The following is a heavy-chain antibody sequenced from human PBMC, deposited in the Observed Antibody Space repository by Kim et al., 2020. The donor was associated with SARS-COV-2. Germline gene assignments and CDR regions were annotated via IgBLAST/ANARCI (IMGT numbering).Heavy chain of an antibody. V-gene: IGHV4-39*01. J-gene: IGHJ5*02. CDR3: ARPFVRLRYFDWYIPTWFDT. CDR1: GGSISSSSYY. CDR2: IYYSGST. D-gene: IGHD3-9*01. Sequence: SETLSLTCTVSGGSISSSSYYWGWIRQPPGKGLEWIGCIYYSGSTYYNPSLKRRATISVDTSKNQFSLKLSSVTAADTAVYYCARPFVRLRYFDWYIPTWFDTWGQGTLVTVSS.